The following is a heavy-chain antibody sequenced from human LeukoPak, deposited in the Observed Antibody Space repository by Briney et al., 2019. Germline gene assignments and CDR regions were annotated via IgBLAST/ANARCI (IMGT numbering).Heavy chain of an antibody. Sequence: PGGSLRLSCAASGFTVTSNYMSWVRQAPGKGLEWVSVIYSGGSAYYADSVKGRFTISRDNAKNSLYLQMNSLRAEDTAVYYCASLGSYFNSWGQGTLVTVSS. CDR1: GFTVTSNY. J-gene: IGHJ4*02. V-gene: IGHV3-66*01. CDR3: ASLGSYFNS. CDR2: IYSGGSA. D-gene: IGHD1-26*01.